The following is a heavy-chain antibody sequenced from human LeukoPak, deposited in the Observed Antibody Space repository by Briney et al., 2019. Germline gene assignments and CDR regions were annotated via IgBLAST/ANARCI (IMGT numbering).Heavy chain of an antibody. CDR2: IFLRGNT. J-gene: IGHJ4*02. CDR1: DDSIISSSYY. V-gene: IGHV4-39*01. CDR3: ARHRDVSGYYALDY. Sequence: SETLSLTCSVSDDSIISSSYYWGWIRQPPGKGLEWIGIIFLRGNTNYSPSLKSRVTMSVDTSKKQFSLNLKSVTAADTAVYYCARHRDVSGYYALDYWGQGTLVTVSA. D-gene: IGHD3-22*01.